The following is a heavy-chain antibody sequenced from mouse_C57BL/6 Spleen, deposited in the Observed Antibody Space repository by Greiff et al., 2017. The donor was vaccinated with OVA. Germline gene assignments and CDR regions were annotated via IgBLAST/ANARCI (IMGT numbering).Heavy chain of an antibody. CDR1: GFNIKDDY. CDR3: TTWGDGYYEY. V-gene: IGHV14-4*01. D-gene: IGHD2-3*01. Sequence: VQLQQSGAELVRPGASVKLSCTASGFNIKDDYMHWVKQRPEQGLEWIGWIDPENGYTEYASKFQGKATITADTSSNTAYLQLSSLTSEDTAVYYCTTWGDGYYEYWGQGTTLTVSS. J-gene: IGHJ2*01. CDR2: IDPENGYT.